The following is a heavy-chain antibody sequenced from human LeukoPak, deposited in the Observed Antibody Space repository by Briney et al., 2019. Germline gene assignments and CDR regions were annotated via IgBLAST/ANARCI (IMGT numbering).Heavy chain of an antibody. Sequence: ASVKVSCKASGYTFTGYYMHWVRQAPGQGLEWMGWINPNSGGTNYAQKFQGRVTMTRDTSISTAYMELSRLRSDDTAVYYCATPPIPDSSGRGGDCWGQGTLVTVSS. CDR3: ATPPIPDSSGRGGDC. D-gene: IGHD3-22*01. J-gene: IGHJ4*02. V-gene: IGHV1-2*02. CDR1: GYTFTGYY. CDR2: INPNSGGT.